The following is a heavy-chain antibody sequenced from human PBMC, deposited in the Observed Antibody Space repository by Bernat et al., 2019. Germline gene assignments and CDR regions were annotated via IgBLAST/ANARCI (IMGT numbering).Heavy chain of an antibody. CDR2: INAGNGNT. Sequence: QVQLVQSGAEVKKPGASVKVSCKASGYTFTSYAMHWVRQAPGQRLEWMGWINAGNGNTKYSQKFQGRVTITRDTSASTAYMELSSLRSEDTAVYYCARERRSSCYIDIWGQGTMVTVSS. CDR3: ARERRSSCYIDI. CDR1: GYTFTSYA. V-gene: IGHV1-3*01. D-gene: IGHD6-13*01. J-gene: IGHJ3*02.